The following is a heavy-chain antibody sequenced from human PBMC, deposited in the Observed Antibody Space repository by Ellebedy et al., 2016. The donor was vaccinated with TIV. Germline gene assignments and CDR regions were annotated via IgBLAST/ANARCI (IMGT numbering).Heavy chain of an antibody. J-gene: IGHJ6*02. CDR2: MNHNSGNT. V-gene: IGHV1-8*03. Sequence: AASVKVSCKASGYTFTSYDINWVRQATGQGLEWMGWMNHNSGNTGYAQKFQGRVTITRNTSISTAYMELSSLRSEDTAVYYCARVYGSGSYLYYYYGMDVWGQGTTVTVSS. CDR3: ARVYGSGSYLYYYYGMDV. D-gene: IGHD3-10*01. CDR1: GYTFTSYD.